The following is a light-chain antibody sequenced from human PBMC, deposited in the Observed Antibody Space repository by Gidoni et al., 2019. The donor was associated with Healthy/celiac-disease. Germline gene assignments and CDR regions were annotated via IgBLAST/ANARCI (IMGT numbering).Light chain of an antibody. V-gene: IGKV3-20*01. CDR3: QQYGSSPRT. J-gene: IGKJ1*01. CDR2: GAS. Sequence: IVLTQSPGTLSLSPGERATLSCRASQSVSSSYLAWYKQKPGPAPRLLIYGASSRATGIPDRFSGSGSGTDFTLTISRLEPEDFEVYYCQQYGSSPRTFGQGTKVEIK. CDR1: QSVSSSY.